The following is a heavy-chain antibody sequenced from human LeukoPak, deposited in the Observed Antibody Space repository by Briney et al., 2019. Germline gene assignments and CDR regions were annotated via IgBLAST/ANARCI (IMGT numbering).Heavy chain of an antibody. CDR2: ISSSSTYI. Sequence: GRSLRLSCAASGFTFNRYRMNWVRQAPGKGLEWVSSISSSSTYIHYADSVKGRFTISRDNAKNSLYLQMNSLRAEDTAVYYCASGYDTSGYYNYYFDYWGQGTLVTVSS. CDR1: GFTFNRYR. D-gene: IGHD3-22*01. CDR3: ASGYDTSGYYNYYFDY. V-gene: IGHV3-21*01. J-gene: IGHJ4*02.